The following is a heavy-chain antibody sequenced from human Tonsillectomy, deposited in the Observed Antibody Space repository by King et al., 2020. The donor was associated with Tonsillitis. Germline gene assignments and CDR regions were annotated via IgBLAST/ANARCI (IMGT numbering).Heavy chain of an antibody. CDR1: GDSISSDSYY. Sequence: QVQLLESGPGLVKPSETLSLICTVSGDSISSDSYYWGWIRQPPGKGLEWIGNIFYRGNTYYSASFKSRVTMSVDTSNNQFSLRLGSVTAADTAVYYCARLTYSSGWYGDTFDIWGQGTLVTVFS. CDR2: IFYRGNT. V-gene: IGHV4-39*07. D-gene: IGHD6-19*01. J-gene: IGHJ3*02. CDR3: ARLTYSSGWYGDTFDI.